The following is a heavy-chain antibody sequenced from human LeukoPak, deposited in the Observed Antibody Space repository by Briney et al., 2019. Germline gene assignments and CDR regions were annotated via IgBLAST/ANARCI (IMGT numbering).Heavy chain of an antibody. CDR1: GYTFTTYA. Sequence: GASVKVSGKASGYTFTTYAMHWVRQAPGQRLEWMGWINVDNGDRQYSQKLQDRVSLTSDTAASTAYMELSSLRSEDTGVYYCARNIMGTTIFDYWGQGTLVTVSS. J-gene: IGHJ4*02. D-gene: IGHD1-26*01. CDR2: INVDNGDR. V-gene: IGHV1-3*01. CDR3: ARNIMGTTIFDY.